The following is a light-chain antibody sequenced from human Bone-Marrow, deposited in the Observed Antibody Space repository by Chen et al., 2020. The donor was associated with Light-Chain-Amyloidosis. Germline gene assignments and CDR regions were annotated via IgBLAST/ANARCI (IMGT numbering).Light chain of an antibody. CDR1: SLRSYS. J-gene: IGLJ1*01. CDR3: YSRDISGDHV. V-gene: IGLV3-19*01. Sequence: SSELTQGPAVSVALGQIVRITCQGDSLRSYSASWIQQKAGQAPVLVIYDRKYRPSGIPDRFSGSTSGNTASLTITGAQAEDEADYYCYSRDISGDHVFGTGTKVTVL. CDR2: DRK.